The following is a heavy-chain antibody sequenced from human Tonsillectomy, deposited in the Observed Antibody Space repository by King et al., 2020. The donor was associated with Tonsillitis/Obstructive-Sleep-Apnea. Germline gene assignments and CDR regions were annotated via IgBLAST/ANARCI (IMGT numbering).Heavy chain of an antibody. D-gene: IGHD6-6*01. CDR1: GFTFSSYW. CDR2: INSDGSST. J-gene: IGHJ4*02. V-gene: IGHV3-74*01. CDR3: AREGYSSSSPIDY. Sequence: VQLVESGGGLVQPGGSLRLSCAASGFTFSSYWMHWVRQAPGKGLVWVLRINSDGSSTSYADSVKGRFTISRDNAKNTLYLQMNSLSAEDTAVYYCAREGYSSSSPIDYWGQGTLVTVSS.